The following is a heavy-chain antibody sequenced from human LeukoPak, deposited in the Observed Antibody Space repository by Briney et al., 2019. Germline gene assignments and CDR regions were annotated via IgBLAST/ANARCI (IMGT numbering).Heavy chain of an antibody. Sequence: GGSLRLSCAASGFTFSSYEMNWVRQAPGKGLEWVSYISSSGSTIYYADSVKGRFTISRDNAKNSLYLQMNSLRAEDMALYYCAKGIVATIANGYMDVWGKGTTVTISS. CDR3: AKGIVATIANGYMDV. V-gene: IGHV3-48*03. CDR2: ISSSGSTI. J-gene: IGHJ6*03. CDR1: GFTFSSYE. D-gene: IGHD5-12*01.